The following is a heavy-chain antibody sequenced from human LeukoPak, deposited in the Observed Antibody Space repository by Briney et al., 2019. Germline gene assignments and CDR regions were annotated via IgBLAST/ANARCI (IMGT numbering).Heavy chain of an antibody. CDR3: ARAVRGVAYYYYYMDV. Sequence: PSETLSLTCTVSGYSISSGYYWGWIRQPPGKGLEWIGSIYHSGSTYYNPSLKSRVTISVDTSKNQFSLKLSSVTAADTAVYYCARAVRGVAYYYYYMDVWGKGTTVTVSS. V-gene: IGHV4-38-2*02. D-gene: IGHD3-10*01. CDR2: IYHSGST. CDR1: GYSISSGYY. J-gene: IGHJ6*03.